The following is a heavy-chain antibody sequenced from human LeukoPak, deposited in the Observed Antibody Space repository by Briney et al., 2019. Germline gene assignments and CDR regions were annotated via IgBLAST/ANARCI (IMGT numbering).Heavy chain of an antibody. Sequence: SETLSLTCTVSGGSISSSGYYWGWIRQPPGKGLEWIGSIYYSGSTYYNPSLKSRVTISVDTSKNQFSLKLSSVTAADTAVYYCARHLIAAADNWFDPWGQGTLVTVSS. D-gene: IGHD6-13*01. V-gene: IGHV4-39*01. CDR3: ARHLIAAADNWFDP. CDR1: GGSISSSGYY. CDR2: IYYSGST. J-gene: IGHJ5*02.